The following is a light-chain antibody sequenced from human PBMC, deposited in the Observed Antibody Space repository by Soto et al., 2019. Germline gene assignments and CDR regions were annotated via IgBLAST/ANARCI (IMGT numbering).Light chain of an antibody. V-gene: IGKV3-11*01. CDR1: QSVTSNY. CDR2: GVS. CDR3: HQRSNWPPFT. J-gene: IGKJ4*01. Sequence: EIVLTQSPATLSLSPGERATLSCSAIQSVTSNYLAWYQQKPGQAPRLLIYGVSSRATGIPARFIGSGSGTDFTLTISSLEPEDFAIYYCHQRSNWPPFTFGGGTKVDIK.